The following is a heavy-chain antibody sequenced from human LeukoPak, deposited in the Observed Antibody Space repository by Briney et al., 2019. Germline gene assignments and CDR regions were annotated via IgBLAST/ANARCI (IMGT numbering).Heavy chain of an antibody. D-gene: IGHD1-1*01. CDR2: FYYGGSI. V-gene: IGHV4-39*01. CDR1: SGSISSSSYY. J-gene: IGHJ6*03. Sequence: SETLSLTCTISSGSISSSSYYWGWIRQPPGKGLEWIGNFYYGGSIYYNPSLKSRVTISADTSKNQFSLKLSSVTAADTAVYYCARHGPGTTGYYYMDVWGKGTTVTVSS. CDR3: ARHGPGTTGYYYMDV.